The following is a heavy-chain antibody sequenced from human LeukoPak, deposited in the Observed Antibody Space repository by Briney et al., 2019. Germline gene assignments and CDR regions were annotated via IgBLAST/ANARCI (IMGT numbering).Heavy chain of an antibody. CDR2: INSDGSST. J-gene: IGHJ4*02. D-gene: IGHD2-15*01. CDR3: AGGAGGGSWD. V-gene: IGHV3-74*01. CDR1: GFTFSSYW. Sequence: GGSLRLSCAASGFTFSSYWMHWVRQAPGKRLVWVSRINSDGSSTSYADSVKGRFTISRDNAKNTLYLQMNSLRAEDTAVYYCAGGAGGGSWDWGQGTLVTVSS.